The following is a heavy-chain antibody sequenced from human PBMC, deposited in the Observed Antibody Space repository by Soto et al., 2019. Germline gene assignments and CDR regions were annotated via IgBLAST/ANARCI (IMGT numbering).Heavy chain of an antibody. CDR2: IYYSGST. CDR3: ARHLYSNYDLQVFDY. V-gene: IGHV4-59*08. D-gene: IGHD4-4*01. Sequence: PSETLSLTCTVSGVSISSYYWSWIRQPPGKGLEWIGYIYYSGSTNYNPSLKSRVTISVDTSKNQFSLKLSSVTAADTAVYYRARHLYSNYDLQVFDYWGQGTLVTVSS. CDR1: GVSISSYY. J-gene: IGHJ4*02.